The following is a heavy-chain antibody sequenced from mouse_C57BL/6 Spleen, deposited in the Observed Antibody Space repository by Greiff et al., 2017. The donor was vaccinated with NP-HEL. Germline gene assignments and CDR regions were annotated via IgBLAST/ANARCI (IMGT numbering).Heavy chain of an antibody. CDR1: GYTFTSYW. CDR3: AREEHSSGIPSFAY. CDR2: INPSNGGT. V-gene: IGHV1-53*01. Sequence: VQLQQSGTELVKPGASVKLSCKASGYTFTSYWMHWVKQRPGQGLEWIGNINPSNGGTNYNEKFKSKATLTVDKSSSTAYMQLSSLTSEDSAVYYCAREEHSSGIPSFAYWGQGTLVTVSA. J-gene: IGHJ3*01. D-gene: IGHD3-2*02.